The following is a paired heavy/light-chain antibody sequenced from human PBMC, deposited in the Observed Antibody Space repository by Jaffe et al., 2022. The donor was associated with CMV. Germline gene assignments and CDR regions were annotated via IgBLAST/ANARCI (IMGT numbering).Light chain of an antibody. J-gene: IGLJ2*01. CDR3: QAWDNRGI. V-gene: IGLV3-1*01. CDR1: KLEDKY. Sequence: SHGLTQPPSVSVSLGQTASITCSGDKLEDKYACWYQQKPGQSPLLVLYEDTKRPSGIPERFSGSKSGNTATLTISGTQAMDEADYYCQAWDNRGIFGGGTTLTVL. CDR2: EDT.
Heavy chain of an antibody. CDR2: INPDSGGT. D-gene: IGHD1-26*01. CDR3: ARGGGSYLLGYYMDV. J-gene: IGHJ6*03. CDR1: GYTLTDYY. Sequence: QVHLVQSGAEVKKPGASVKVSCEASGYTLTDYYMHWVRQAPGQGLEWMGWINPDSGGTKYAQKFQGWVTMTRDTSINTAHMELRRLKSDDTAVYFCARGGGSYLLGYYMDVWGKGTTVIVSS. V-gene: IGHV1-2*04.